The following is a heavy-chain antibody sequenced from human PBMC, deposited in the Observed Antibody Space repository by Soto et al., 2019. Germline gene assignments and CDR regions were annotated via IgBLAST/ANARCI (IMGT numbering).Heavy chain of an antibody. CDR1: GGSISSGDYY. V-gene: IGHV4-30-4*01. CDR3: ARRPMVREFDY. D-gene: IGHD3-10*01. Sequence: SETLSLTCTVSGGSISSGDYYWSWIRQPPGKGLEWIGYIYYSGSTYYNPSLKSRVTISVDTSKNQFSLKLSSVTAADTAVYYCARRPMVREFDYWGQGTLVTVSS. CDR2: IYYSGST. J-gene: IGHJ4*02.